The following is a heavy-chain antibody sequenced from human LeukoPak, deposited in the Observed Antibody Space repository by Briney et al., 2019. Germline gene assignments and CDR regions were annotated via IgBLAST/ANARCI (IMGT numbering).Heavy chain of an antibody. J-gene: IGHJ4*02. Sequence: GGSLRLSCAASGFTFSSYGMHWVRQAPGKGLEWVAVISYDGSNKYYADSVKGRFTISRDNSKNTLYLQMNSLRAEDTAVYYCAKGVFRNYYDSSGYYYWGQGTLVTVSS. D-gene: IGHD3-22*01. CDR1: GFTFSSYG. V-gene: IGHV3-30*18. CDR2: ISYDGSNK. CDR3: AKGVFRNYYDSSGYYY.